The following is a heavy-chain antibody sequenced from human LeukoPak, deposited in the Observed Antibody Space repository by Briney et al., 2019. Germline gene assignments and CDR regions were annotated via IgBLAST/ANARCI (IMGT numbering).Heavy chain of an antibody. Sequence: SDTLSLTCTVSSYSIGNGYFWGWIRQPPGKGLEWIGNIYRTGTTFYNPSLQSRVSMSVDTSKNTFSLNLKSVTAADTAVYYCARDGYNPVAFDIWGQGTVVTVSS. J-gene: IGHJ3*02. V-gene: IGHV4-38-2*02. CDR2: IYRTGTT. D-gene: IGHD5-24*01. CDR3: ARDGYNPVAFDI. CDR1: SYSIGNGYF.